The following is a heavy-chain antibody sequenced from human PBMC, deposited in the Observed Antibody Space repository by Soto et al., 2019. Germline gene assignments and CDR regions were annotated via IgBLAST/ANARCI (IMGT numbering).Heavy chain of an antibody. CDR2: IIPVFGTA. CDR1: GGSLSNYG. CDR3: ARGDATKIVVTTYYAMDV. D-gene: IGHD3-9*01. Sequence: GASVKVSCKASGGSLSNYGISWVRQAPGQGLEWMGGIIPVFGTANYAQKFQGRVTITADESTSIVYMDVTSLRSEDTADYYCARGDATKIVVTTYYAMDVWGQGTTVTVSS. V-gene: IGHV1-69*13. J-gene: IGHJ6*02.